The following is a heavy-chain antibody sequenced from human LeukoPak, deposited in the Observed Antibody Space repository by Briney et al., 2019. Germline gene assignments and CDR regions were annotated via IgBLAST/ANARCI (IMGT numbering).Heavy chain of an antibody. CDR2: INPNSGGT. CDR3: ARDMSDSGYDQNDY. V-gene: IGHV1-2*03. D-gene: IGHD5-12*01. J-gene: IGHJ4*02. CDR1: GYTFTGYY. Sequence: LVASVKVSCKASGYTFTGYYMHWVRQAPGQGLEWMGWINPNSGGTNYAQKFQGRVTMTRDTSISTAYMELSRLRSDDTAVYYCARDMSDSGYDQNDYWGQGTLVTVSP.